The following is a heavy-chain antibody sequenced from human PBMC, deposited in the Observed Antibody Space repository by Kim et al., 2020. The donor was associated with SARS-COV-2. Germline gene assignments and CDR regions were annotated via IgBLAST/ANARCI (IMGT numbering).Heavy chain of an antibody. J-gene: IGHJ6*02. V-gene: IGHV1-69*13. CDR1: GGTFSSYA. D-gene: IGHD6-13*01. CDR3: ARGKQQLVRGYYYGMDV. Sequence: SVKVSCKASGGTFSSYAISWVRQAPGQGLEWMGGIIPIFGTANYAQKFQGRVTITADESTSTAYMELSSLRSEDTAVYYCARGKQQLVRGYYYGMDVWGQGTTVTVSS. CDR2: IIPIFGTA.